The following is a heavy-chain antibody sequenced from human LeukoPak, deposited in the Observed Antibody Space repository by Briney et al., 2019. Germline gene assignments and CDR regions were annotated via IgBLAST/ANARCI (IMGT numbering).Heavy chain of an antibody. J-gene: IGHJ4*02. D-gene: IGHD3-10*01. CDR2: ISGSGGST. CDR1: GFTFSDYA. CDR3: AKDRDYYGSGSYSSY. Sequence: GGSLRLSCAASGFTFSDYAMSWVRQAPGKGLEWVSAISGSGGSTYYADSVKGRFTISRDNSKNTLYLQMNSLRAEDTAVYYCAKDRDYYGSGSYSSYWGQGTLVTVSS. V-gene: IGHV3-23*01.